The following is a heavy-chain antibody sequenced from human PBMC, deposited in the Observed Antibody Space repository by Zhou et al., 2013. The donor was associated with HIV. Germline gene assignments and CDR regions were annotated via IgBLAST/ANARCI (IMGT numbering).Heavy chain of an antibody. Sequence: QVQVVQSGPEVKKPGSSVTVSCKASGGTFRRYAFSWVRQAPGQRLEWMGGFIPLFGAATSAQKFQDRVTITTDTSTSTAYMALSSLRVEDTAVYYCAVRSDHSTFLDYWGQGTLVTVSS. CDR1: GGTFRRYA. CDR2: FIPLFGAA. D-gene: IGHD4-4*01. V-gene: IGHV1-69*05. CDR3: AVRSDHSTFLDY. J-gene: IGHJ4*02.